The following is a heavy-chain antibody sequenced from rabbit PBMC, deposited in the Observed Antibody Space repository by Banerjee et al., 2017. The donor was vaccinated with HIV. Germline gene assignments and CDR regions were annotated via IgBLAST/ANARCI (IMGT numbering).Heavy chain of an antibody. D-gene: IGHD1-1*01. CDR2: IGTGSSGVT. Sequence: QQQLEESGGGLVKPGGTLTLTCTASGFSFSSGYYMGWVRQAPGKGLEWSACIGTGSSGVTYYASWAKSRFTISKTSSTTVTLQMTSLTAADTATYFCARDAGGSGYWDFDLWGPGTLVTVS. V-gene: IGHV1S45*01. CDR3: ARDAGGSGYWDFDL. CDR1: GFSFSSGYY. J-gene: IGHJ4*01.